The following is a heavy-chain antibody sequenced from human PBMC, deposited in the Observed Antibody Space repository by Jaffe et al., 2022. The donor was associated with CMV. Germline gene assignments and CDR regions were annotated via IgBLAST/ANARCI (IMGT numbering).Heavy chain of an antibody. D-gene: IGHD3-9*01. CDR3: ARGRYFDWLLSRETGNFDY. J-gene: IGHJ4*02. V-gene: IGHV4-34*01. Sequence: QVQLQQWGAGLLKPSETLSLTCAVYGGSFSGYYWSWIRQPPGKGLEWIGEINHSGSTNYNPSLKSRVTISVDTSKNQFSLKLSSVTAADTAVYYCARGRYFDWLLSRETGNFDYWGQGTLVTVSS. CDR1: GGSFSGYY. CDR2: INHSGST.